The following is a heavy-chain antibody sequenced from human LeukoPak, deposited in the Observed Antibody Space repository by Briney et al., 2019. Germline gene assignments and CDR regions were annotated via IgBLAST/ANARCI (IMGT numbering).Heavy chain of an antibody. CDR3: VTRPPAGRHFDY. CDR2: ISPDGGVT. J-gene: IGHJ4*02. CDR1: GLTFTTYA. Sequence: GGSLRLSCSASGLTFTTYAMFWVRQAPGKGLEYVSAISPDGGVTYYADSVKGRFTISRDNSKDTLYLQMSSLRAEDTAVYYCVTRPPAGRHFDYWGQGTKVTVSS. D-gene: IGHD2-2*01. V-gene: IGHV3-64D*08.